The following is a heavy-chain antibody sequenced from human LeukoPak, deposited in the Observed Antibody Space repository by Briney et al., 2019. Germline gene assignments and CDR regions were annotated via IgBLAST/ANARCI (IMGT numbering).Heavy chain of an antibody. J-gene: IGHJ4*02. Sequence: GGSLRLSCAASGFTFSTYAMSWVRQAPGKGLEWVSTISGSDAGTYYADSVKGRFTISRDNSKNTLYLQMNSLRAEDTAVYYCAKEQNSKGFFDYWGQGTLVTVSS. CDR2: ISGSDAGT. CDR3: AKEQNSKGFFDY. CDR1: GFTFSTYA. D-gene: IGHD4-23*01. V-gene: IGHV3-23*01.